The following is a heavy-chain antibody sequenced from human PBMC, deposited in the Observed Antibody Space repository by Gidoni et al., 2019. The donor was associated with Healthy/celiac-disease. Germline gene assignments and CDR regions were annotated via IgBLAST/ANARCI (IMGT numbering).Heavy chain of an antibody. Sequence: QVQLQASGPGLVKPSETLSLTCTVSGSSISSYYWSWIRQPPGKGLEWIGYIYYSGSTNYNPSLKSRVTISVDTSKNQFSLKLSSVTAADTAVYYCATLPLDSYGEYWFDPWGQGTLVTVSS. CDR2: IYYSGST. J-gene: IGHJ5*02. V-gene: IGHV4-59*08. CDR3: ATLPLDSYGEYWFDP. CDR1: GSSISSYY. D-gene: IGHD5-18*01.